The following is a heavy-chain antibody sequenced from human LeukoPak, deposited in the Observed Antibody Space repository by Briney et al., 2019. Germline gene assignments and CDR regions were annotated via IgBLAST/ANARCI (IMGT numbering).Heavy chain of an antibody. J-gene: IGHJ6*03. V-gene: IGHV4-61*09. Sequence: PSETLSLTCTVSGGPITSGTYYWSCIRQPAGKGLEWIGHMYTTGITNYNPSLESRVTISIDASKNQFSLNLSSVTAADTAVYFCARGGDFVFVPPDLPQTSYHYYMDVWAKGTTVTVSS. D-gene: IGHD2-2*01. CDR2: MYTTGIT. CDR1: GGPITSGTYY. CDR3: ARGGDFVFVPPDLPQTSYHYYMDV.